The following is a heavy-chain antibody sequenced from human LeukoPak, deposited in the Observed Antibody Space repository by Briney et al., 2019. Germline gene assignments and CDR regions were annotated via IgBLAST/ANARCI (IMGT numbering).Heavy chain of an antibody. Sequence: GGSLRLSCAASGFTFSSYGMHWVRQAPGKGLEWVAVIWYDGSNKYYADSVKGRFTISRDNSKNTLYLQMNSLGAEDTAVYYCAKDPRSYCSSTSCPPWFDPWGQGTLVTVSS. V-gene: IGHV3-33*06. CDR2: IWYDGSNK. CDR1: GFTFSSYG. J-gene: IGHJ5*02. D-gene: IGHD2-2*01. CDR3: AKDPRSYCSSTSCPPWFDP.